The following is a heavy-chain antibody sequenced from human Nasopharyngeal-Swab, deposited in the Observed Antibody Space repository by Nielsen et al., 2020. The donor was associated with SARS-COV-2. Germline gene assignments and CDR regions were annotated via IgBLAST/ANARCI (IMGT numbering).Heavy chain of an antibody. CDR1: GGSFSGYY. Sequence: SETLSLTCAVYGGSFSGYYWSWIRQPPGKGLEWIGEINHSGSTNYNPSLKSRVTISVDTSKNQFSLKLSSVTAADTAVYYCARSAGRAAAVSYYYYGMDVWGQGTTVTVSS. D-gene: IGHD6-13*01. V-gene: IGHV4-34*01. CDR3: ARSAGRAAAVSYYYYGMDV. J-gene: IGHJ6*02. CDR2: INHSGST.